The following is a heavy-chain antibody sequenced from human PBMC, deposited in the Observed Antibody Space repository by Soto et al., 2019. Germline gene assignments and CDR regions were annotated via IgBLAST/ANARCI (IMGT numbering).Heavy chain of an antibody. CDR1: GGSISSGGYY. Sequence: LSLTCTVSGGSISSGGYYWSWIRQHPGKGLGWIGYIYYSGSTYYNPSLKSRVTISVDTSKNQFSLKLSSVTPADTAVYYCARALFRENWFDPWGQGTLVTSPQ. CDR3: ARALFRENWFDP. J-gene: IGHJ5*02. V-gene: IGHV4-31*03. D-gene: IGHD2-21*01. CDR2: IYYSGST.